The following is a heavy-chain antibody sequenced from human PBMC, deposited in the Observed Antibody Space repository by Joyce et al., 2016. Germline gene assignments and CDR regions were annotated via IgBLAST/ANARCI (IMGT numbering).Heavy chain of an antibody. V-gene: IGHV3-30-3*01. CDR2: ISYDGSNK. Sequence: QMQLVESGGGVVQPGRSLRLSCAASGFTFSIYAMHWVRQAPGKGLEWVAVISYDGSNKYYADSVKGRFTSSRDNSENTLYLQMNSLRAEDTAVYYCVRDPSTTWYGVKYYYGMDVWGQGTTVTVSS. CDR1: GFTFSIYA. D-gene: IGHD6-13*01. CDR3: VRDPSTTWYGVKYYYGMDV. J-gene: IGHJ6*02.